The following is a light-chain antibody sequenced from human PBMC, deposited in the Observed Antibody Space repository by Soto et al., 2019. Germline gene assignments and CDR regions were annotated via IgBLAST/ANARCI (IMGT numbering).Light chain of an antibody. Sequence: QSVLTLPPSVSGAPGQRVTVSCTGSSSNIGAGSDVHWYQQLPGTAPKLLIFANNNRPSGVPDRFSGSKSGTSASLAITGLQADDEADYYCQSYDNSMSAYVLGTGNKVTVL. J-gene: IGLJ1*01. CDR2: ANN. CDR1: SSNIGAGSD. V-gene: IGLV1-40*01. CDR3: QSYDNSMSAYV.